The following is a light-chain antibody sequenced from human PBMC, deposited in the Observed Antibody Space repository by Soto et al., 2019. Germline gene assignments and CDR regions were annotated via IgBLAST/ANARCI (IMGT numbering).Light chain of an antibody. CDR1: QSVTSNY. V-gene: IGKV3-20*01. CDR3: QQYGSSPYT. Sequence: TQSPGTLSVSSGESATLSCRASQSVTSNYVAWYQQKPGLPPRLLIFGASNRATGIPDRFSGGVSGTDFTLTISRLEPEDFALYICQQYGSSPYTFGLGTKLE. J-gene: IGKJ2*01. CDR2: GAS.